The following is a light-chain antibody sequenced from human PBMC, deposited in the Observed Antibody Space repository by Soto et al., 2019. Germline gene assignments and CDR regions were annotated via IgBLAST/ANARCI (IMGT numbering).Light chain of an antibody. CDR3: QQYNDWRPFT. J-gene: IGKJ3*01. Sequence: EIVMTQSPATLSVSPGERATLSCRASQTVSSNLAWYQQKPGQAPRLLIHGASTRAAGIPARFSGSGSGTEFTPTISSLQSEDVVVYYYQQYNDWRPFTVGHGTRVDIK. CDR1: QTVSSN. V-gene: IGKV3-15*01. CDR2: GAS.